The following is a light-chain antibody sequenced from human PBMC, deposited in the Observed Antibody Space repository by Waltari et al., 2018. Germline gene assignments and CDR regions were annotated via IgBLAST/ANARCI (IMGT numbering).Light chain of an antibody. V-gene: IGLV2-14*03. J-gene: IGLJ2*01. CDR2: DES. CDR3: SSYISSDTLEL. Sequence: QSALTQPASLFGSPGQSITISCPGPSSDVGGYNYLAWYQQRPGKAPKLMIYDESNRPSGVSNRFSGSKSGNTASLTISGLQAEDEAHYYCSSYISSDTLELFGGGTSLTV. CDR1: SSDVGGYNY.